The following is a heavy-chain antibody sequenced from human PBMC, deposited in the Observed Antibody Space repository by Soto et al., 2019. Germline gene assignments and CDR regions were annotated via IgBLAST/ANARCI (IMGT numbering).Heavy chain of an antibody. CDR1: GGSFSDSA. Sequence: QVQLAQSGAEVRSPGSSVKVSCRASGGSFSDSAFSWLRQAPVQGLEWVGGIIPMFAATKYAQAFQGRVTITADASTSTVYLALSSLTSYDSAVYFCARGGIVAVPAALSSYDDYTHYRFDSWGQGTLVSVS. CDR3: ARGGIVAVPAALSSYDDYTHYRFDS. V-gene: IGHV1-69*01. CDR2: IIPMFAAT. D-gene: IGHD4-4*01. J-gene: IGHJ4*02.